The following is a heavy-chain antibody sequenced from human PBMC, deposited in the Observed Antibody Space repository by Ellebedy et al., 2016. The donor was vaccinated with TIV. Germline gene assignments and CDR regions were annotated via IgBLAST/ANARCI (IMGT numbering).Heavy chain of an antibody. Sequence: GGSLRLSCAASGFLFSSYDMHWVRQAPGKGLEWVAFIRYDGSNKYYADSVKGRFTISRDNSWNTLYLQMNSLRGEDTALYYCAKEGKYGNKTIQYFQHWGQGTLVTVSS. CDR1: GFLFSSYD. J-gene: IGHJ1*01. CDR2: IRYDGSNK. D-gene: IGHD1-1*01. V-gene: IGHV3-30*02. CDR3: AKEGKYGNKTIQYFQH.